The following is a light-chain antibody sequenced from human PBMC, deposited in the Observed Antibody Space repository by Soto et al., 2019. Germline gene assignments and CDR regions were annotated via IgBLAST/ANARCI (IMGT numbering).Light chain of an antibody. Sequence: DLQMTQSPSSLSASVGDTVTITCRASQNVSTYLNWYQQKPGKAPRLLIFAASSLQSGVPSRFSGSGSGTDFTLTISSLQPEDFATYHCQQSYSTPGTFGQGTKVDVK. CDR3: QQSYSTPGT. V-gene: IGKV1-39*01. CDR1: QNVSTY. CDR2: AAS. J-gene: IGKJ1*01.